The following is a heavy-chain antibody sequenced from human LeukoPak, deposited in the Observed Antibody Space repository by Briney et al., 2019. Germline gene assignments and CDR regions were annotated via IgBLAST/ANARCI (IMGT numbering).Heavy chain of an antibody. V-gene: IGHV3-30*18. CDR2: ISYHGSNK. J-gene: IGHJ4*02. D-gene: IGHD3-10*01. CDR1: GFTFSSYG. CDR3: AKGNSKTMVRGVILIY. Sequence: GGSLRLSCAASGFTFSSYGMHWVRQAPGKGLEWVAVISYHGSNKYYADSVKGRFTISRDNSKNTLYLQMNSLRAEDTAVYYCAKGNSKTMVRGVILIYWGQGTLVTVSS.